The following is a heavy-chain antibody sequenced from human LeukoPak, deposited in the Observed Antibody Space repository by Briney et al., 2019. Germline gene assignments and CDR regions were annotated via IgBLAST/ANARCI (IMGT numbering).Heavy chain of an antibody. V-gene: IGHV1-18*01. J-gene: IGHJ4*02. CDR3: ARTNCGGDCYSDY. Sequence: ASVKVSCKTSGYTFTSYGISWVRQAPGQGLEWMGWISPYNGNTKYIQKFQGRVTMTTDTSTSTAYMEVRSLRSDGTAVYYCARTNCGGDCYSDYWGQGTLVTVSS. CDR1: GYTFTSYG. D-gene: IGHD2-21*02. CDR2: ISPYNGNT.